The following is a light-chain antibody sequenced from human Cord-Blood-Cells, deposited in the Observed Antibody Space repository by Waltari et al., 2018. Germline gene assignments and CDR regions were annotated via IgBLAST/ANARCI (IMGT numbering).Light chain of an antibody. J-gene: IGLJ2*01. CDR2: DVS. CDR1: SSDVGGYNC. CDR3: SSYTSSSRV. Sequence: QSALTQPASVSGSPGQSITISCTGTSSDVGGYNCVSWYQQHPGKAPKLMIYDVSNRPSGVSNRFSGSKSGNTASLTISGLQAEDEADYYCSSYTSSSRVFGGGTKLTVL. V-gene: IGLV2-14*01.